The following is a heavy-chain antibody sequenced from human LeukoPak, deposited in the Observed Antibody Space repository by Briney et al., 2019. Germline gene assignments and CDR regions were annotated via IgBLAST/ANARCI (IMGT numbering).Heavy chain of an antibody. CDR1: GYTFTGYY. V-gene: IGHV1-8*02. CDR3: ARGTYCSSTSCYFNWFDP. Sequence: GASVKVSCKASGYTFTGYYMHWVRQAPGQGLEWMGWMNPNSGNTGYAQKFQGRVTMTRNTSISTAYMELSSLRSEDTAVYYCARGTYCSSTSCYFNWFDPWGQGTLVTVSS. D-gene: IGHD2-2*01. CDR2: MNPNSGNT. J-gene: IGHJ5*02.